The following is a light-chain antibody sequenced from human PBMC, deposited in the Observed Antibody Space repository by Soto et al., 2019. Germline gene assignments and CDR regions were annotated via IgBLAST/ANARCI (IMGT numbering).Light chain of an antibody. CDR2: AAS. J-gene: IGKJ2*01. CDR3: LQDYNYPYT. V-gene: IGKV1-6*01. Sequence: AIQMTQSPSSLSASVGDRVTITCRASQGIRNDLGWYQQKPGKAPKLLIYAASSLQSGVPSRFSGSGSGTDVTLTISSLQTEDFATYYCLQDYNYPYTFGQGTKLEIK. CDR1: QGIRND.